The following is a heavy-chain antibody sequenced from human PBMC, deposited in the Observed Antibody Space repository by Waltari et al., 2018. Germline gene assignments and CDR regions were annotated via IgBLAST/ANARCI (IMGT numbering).Heavy chain of an antibody. J-gene: IGHJ6*02. CDR3: ARGRGNYYYYGMDV. CDR2: INHSGST. Sequence: QVQLQQWGAGLLKPSETLSLTCAVYGGSFSGYYWRWIRKPPGKGLEWIGEINHSGSTNYNPSLKSRVTISVDTSKNQFSLKLSSVTAADTAVYYCARGRGNYYYYGMDVWGQGTTVTVSS. CDR1: GGSFSGYY. D-gene: IGHD3-16*01. V-gene: IGHV4-34*01.